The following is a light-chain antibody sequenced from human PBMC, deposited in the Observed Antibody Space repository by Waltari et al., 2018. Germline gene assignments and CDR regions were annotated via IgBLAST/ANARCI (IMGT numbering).Light chain of an antibody. CDR2: GAS. Sequence: EIVMTQSPATLSVSPGERATLSCRTSQNVKNNLAWYQQKPGQAPRLLIYGASTRATGIPARFSGSGSGTEFTLTISSVQSEDFAVYYCRQYDNWPPITFGQGTRLEIK. CDR3: RQYDNWPPIT. V-gene: IGKV3-15*01. J-gene: IGKJ5*01. CDR1: QNVKNN.